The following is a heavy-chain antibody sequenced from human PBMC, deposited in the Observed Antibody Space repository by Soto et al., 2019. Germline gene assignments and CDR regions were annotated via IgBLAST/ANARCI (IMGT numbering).Heavy chain of an antibody. CDR1: GGTFSSYA. CDR2: IIPIFGTA. CDR3: ASDLRYYDSSGYSPWYFDL. V-gene: IGHV1-69*01. D-gene: IGHD3-22*01. Sequence: QVQLVQSGAEVKKPGSSVKVSCKASGGTFSSYAISWVRQAPGQGLEWMGGIIPIFGTANYAQKFQGRVTITADESMSTAYMELSSLRSEVTVVYYCASDLRYYDSSGYSPWYFDLWGRGTLVAVSS. J-gene: IGHJ2*01.